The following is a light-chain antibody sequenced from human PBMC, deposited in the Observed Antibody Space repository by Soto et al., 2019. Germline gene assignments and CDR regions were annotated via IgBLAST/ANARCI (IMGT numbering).Light chain of an antibody. CDR2: DVS. CDR1: TNDYIGYNY. CDR3: SSYTTSNTRQIV. J-gene: IGLJ1*01. Sequence: ISSNCTTNDYIGYNYVSWYQHHPGKAPKLLIYDVSNRPSGVSNRFSGSKSDNTASLTISGLQPEDEADYYCSSYTTSNTRQIVFGTGTKVTV. V-gene: IGLV2-14*03.